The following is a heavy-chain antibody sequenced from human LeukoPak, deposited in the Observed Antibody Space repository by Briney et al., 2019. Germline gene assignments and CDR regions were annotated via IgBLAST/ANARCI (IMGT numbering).Heavy chain of an antibody. CDR1: GFPFSSYA. CDR2: ISDSGAST. D-gene: IGHD2-15*01. J-gene: IGHJ6*02. CDR3: VRGYSFGPSGMDV. Sequence: GGSLRLSCSASGFPFSSYAMHWVRQAPGKGLEYVSAISDSGASTYYADSVRGRFTISRDNSKNTLYLQMSSLRAEDTAVYFCVRGYSFGPSGMDVWGQGTTVTV. V-gene: IGHV3-64D*09.